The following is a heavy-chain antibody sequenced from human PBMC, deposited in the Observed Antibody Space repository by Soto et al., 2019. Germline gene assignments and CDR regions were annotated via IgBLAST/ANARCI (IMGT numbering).Heavy chain of an antibody. Sequence: GGSLRLSCAASGFTFSTYAMIWVRQAPGKGLDWVSAISGSGAVSYYGDSVKGRFTVSRDNSKNTLYLQMRSLRDEDTALYYCARLYQSATDVWGQGTLVTVSS. CDR3: ARLYQSATDV. V-gene: IGHV3-23*01. CDR1: GFTFSTYA. D-gene: IGHD2-2*01. J-gene: IGHJ4*02. CDR2: ISGSGAVS.